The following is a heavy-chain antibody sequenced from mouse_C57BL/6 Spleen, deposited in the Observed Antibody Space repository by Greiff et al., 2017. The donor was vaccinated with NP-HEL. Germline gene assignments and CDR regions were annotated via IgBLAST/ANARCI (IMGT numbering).Heavy chain of an antibody. J-gene: IGHJ3*01. V-gene: IGHV1-81*01. CDR3: ASYNGNYAWFAY. CDR2: IYPRSGNT. Sequence: VQLQQSGAELARPGASVKLSCKASGYTFTSYGISWVKQRTGQGLEWIGEIYPRSGNTYYNEKFKGKATLTADKSSSTAYMELRSLTSEDSAVYFCASYNGNYAWFAYWGQGTLVTVSA. CDR1: GYTFTSYG. D-gene: IGHD2-1*01.